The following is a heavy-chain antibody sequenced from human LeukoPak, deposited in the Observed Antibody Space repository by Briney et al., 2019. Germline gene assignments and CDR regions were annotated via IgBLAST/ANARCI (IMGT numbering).Heavy chain of an antibody. V-gene: IGHV1-8*01. Sequence: ASVKVSCKASGYTFTTYDINWVRQATGQGLEWMGWMNPNSGNTGYAQRFQGRVTMTRDTSISTAYMELNSLTSEDTAVYYCATVPSIRTVVNLWGQGTLVTVSS. CDR1: GYTFTTYD. D-gene: IGHD4-23*01. CDR3: ATVPSIRTVVNL. CDR2: MNPNSGNT. J-gene: IGHJ5*02.